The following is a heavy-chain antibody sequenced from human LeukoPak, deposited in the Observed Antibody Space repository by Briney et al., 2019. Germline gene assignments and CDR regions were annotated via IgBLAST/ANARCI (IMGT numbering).Heavy chain of an antibody. J-gene: IGHJ4*02. D-gene: IGHD3-10*01. CDR2: INSNSGST. V-gene: IGHV1-8*01. CDR1: GYTFSNAD. CDR3: ARARPELNRPFDY. Sequence: ASVKVSCKASGYTFSNADIIWVRQATGQGLEWVGFINSNSGSTGSAQRFQGRVTMTRDSSISTAYLELRSLRSEDTAVYFCARARPELNRPFDYWGQGTLVTVFS.